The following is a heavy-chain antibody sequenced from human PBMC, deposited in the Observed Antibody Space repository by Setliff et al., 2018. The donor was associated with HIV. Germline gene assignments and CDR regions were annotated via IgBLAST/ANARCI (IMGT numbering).Heavy chain of an antibody. V-gene: IGHV3-48*04. Sequence: GSLRLSCATSGFTFKNYRMNWVRQTPGKGLEWVGDIDYRTNIASYADAVRGRFTISRDNAKNLVYLQMDSLRAEDTAMYYCTRDLNLPGGEAFDTWGQGTMVTVSS. D-gene: IGHD2-2*01. CDR2: IDYRTNIA. CDR1: GFTFKNYR. CDR3: TRDLNLPGGEAFDT. J-gene: IGHJ3*02.